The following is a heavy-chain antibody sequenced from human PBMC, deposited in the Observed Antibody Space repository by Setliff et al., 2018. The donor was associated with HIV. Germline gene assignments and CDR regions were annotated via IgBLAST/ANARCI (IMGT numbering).Heavy chain of an antibody. V-gene: IGHV1-3*01. J-gene: IGHJ6*03. CDR2: ISAGNGHT. CDR1: GYTFSTYV. CDR3: ARDGGPGSGWGDYSYYFSMDV. D-gene: IGHD6-19*01. Sequence: ASVKVSCKASGYTFSTYVMQWVRQAPGQRLEWMGWISAGNGHTKYSQTLQDRVTITRDTSASTVYMELGSLRSEDTASYYCARDGGPGSGWGDYSYYFSMDVWGKGTTVTVSS.